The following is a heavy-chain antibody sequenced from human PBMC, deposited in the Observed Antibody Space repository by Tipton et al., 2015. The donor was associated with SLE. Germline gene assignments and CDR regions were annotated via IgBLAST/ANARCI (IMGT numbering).Heavy chain of an antibody. Sequence: SLRLSCAASGFTFSSYGMHWVRQAPGKGLEWVAVIWYDGSNKYYADSVKGRFTIPRDNSKNTLYLQMNSLRAEDTAVYYCATQLTTVTGFDYWGQGTLVTVSS. J-gene: IGHJ4*02. D-gene: IGHD4-17*01. CDR2: IWYDGSNK. CDR3: ATQLTTVTGFDY. CDR1: GFTFSSYG. V-gene: IGHV3-33*08.